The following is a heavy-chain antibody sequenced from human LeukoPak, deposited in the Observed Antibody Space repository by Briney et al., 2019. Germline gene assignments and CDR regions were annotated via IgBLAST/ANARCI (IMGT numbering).Heavy chain of an antibody. J-gene: IGHJ4*02. CDR2: ISYDGSNK. Sequence: GGSLRLSCAASGFTFSSYGMHWVRQAPGKGLEWVAVISYDGSNKYYADSVKGRFTISRDNSKNTLYLQMNSLRAEDTAAYYCAKDHYYGSGTILDYWGQGTLVTVSS. CDR3: AKDHYYGSGTILDY. CDR1: GFTFSSYG. V-gene: IGHV3-30*18. D-gene: IGHD3-10*01.